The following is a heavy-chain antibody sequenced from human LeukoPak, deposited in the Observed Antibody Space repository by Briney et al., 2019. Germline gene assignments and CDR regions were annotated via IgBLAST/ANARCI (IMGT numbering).Heavy chain of an antibody. CDR2: IKSKTDGGTT. CDR1: GFTFSNAW. D-gene: IGHD3-10*01. Sequence: GGSLRLSCAASGFTFSNAWMSWVRQAPGKGLEWVGRIKSKTDGGTTDHAAPVKGRFTISRDDSKNTLYLQVNSLKTEDTAVYYCTTGITMVRGVIHLIDYWGQGTLVTVSS. J-gene: IGHJ4*02. V-gene: IGHV3-15*01. CDR3: TTGITMVRGVIHLIDY.